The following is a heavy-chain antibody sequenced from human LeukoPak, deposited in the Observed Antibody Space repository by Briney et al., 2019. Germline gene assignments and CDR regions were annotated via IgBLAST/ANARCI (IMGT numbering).Heavy chain of an antibody. J-gene: IGHJ4*02. CDR2: ISSNGGST. V-gene: IGHV3-64D*06. CDR3: VKDSSSGSYFDH. Sequence: PGGSLRLSCSASGFTFSRYAMHWVRQAPGKGLEYVSAISSNGGSTYYADSVKGRFTISRDNSRNTLHLQMSSLRVEDTAVYYCVKDSSSGSYFDHWGQGTLVTVSS. CDR1: GFTFSRYA. D-gene: IGHD3-10*01.